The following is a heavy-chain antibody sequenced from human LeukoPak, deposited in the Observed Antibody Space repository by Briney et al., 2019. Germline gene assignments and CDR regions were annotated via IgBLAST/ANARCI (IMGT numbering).Heavy chain of an antibody. V-gene: IGHV3-21*01. D-gene: IGHD1-20*01. Sequence: KTGGSLTLSCAASGFIFGRDSMNWVRQAPGKGLEWVSSISSSSSYIYYADSVKGRFTISRDNAKNSLYLQMNSLRAEDTAVYYCARTGDITDFDYWGQGTLVTVSS. J-gene: IGHJ4*02. CDR2: ISSSSSYI. CDR1: GFIFGRDS. CDR3: ARTGDITDFDY.